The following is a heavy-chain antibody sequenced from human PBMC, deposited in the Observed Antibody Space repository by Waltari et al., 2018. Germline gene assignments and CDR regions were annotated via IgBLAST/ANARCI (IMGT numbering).Heavy chain of an antibody. CDR3: ARDDYGGLLVQH. CDR1: GYTFTSYA. CDR2: INAGNGNT. V-gene: IGHV1-3*01. D-gene: IGHD4-17*01. J-gene: IGHJ1*01. Sequence: QVQLVQSGAEVKKPGASVKVSCKASGYTFTSYAMHWVRQAPGQRLEWMGWINAGNGNTKDSQKFQGRVTITRDTSASTAYIELSSLRSEDTAVYYCARDDYGGLLVQHWGQGTLVTVSS.